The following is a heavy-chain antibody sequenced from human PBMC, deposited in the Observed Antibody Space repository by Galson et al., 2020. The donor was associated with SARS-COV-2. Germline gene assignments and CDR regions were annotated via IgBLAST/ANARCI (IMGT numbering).Heavy chain of an antibody. CDR3: ASLPSNEAYYYYGMDV. J-gene: IGHJ6*02. D-gene: IGHD1-1*01. CDR1: GFTISSYS. V-gene: IGHV3-21*01. CDR2: INSSSSYI. Sequence: GESLKISCAASGFTISSYSMNWVRQAPGKGLEWVSTINSSSSYIYYEDSVKGRFTTSRDNAKNSLYLQMNSLRAEDTAVYYCASLPSNEAYYYYGMDVWGQGTTVTVSS.